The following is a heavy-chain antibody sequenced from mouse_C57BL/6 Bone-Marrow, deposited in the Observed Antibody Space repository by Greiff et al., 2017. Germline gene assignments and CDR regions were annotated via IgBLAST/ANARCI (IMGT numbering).Heavy chain of an antibody. CDR1: GFNIKDDY. CDR3: SSFDGNYFDF. CDR2: IDPEIGDT. J-gene: IGHJ2*01. D-gene: IGHD2-3*01. Sequence: VQLKESGAELVRPGASVKLSCTASGFNIKDDYIHWVKQRPEQGLEWIGWIDPEIGDTEYDSKFQGKATITSDTSDNTAYLQLSSLTSEDTAVYYCSSFDGNYFDFGGQGTPLTVAS. V-gene: IGHV14-4*01.